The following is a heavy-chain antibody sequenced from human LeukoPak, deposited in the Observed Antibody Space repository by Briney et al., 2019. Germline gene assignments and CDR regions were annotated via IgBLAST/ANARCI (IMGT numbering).Heavy chain of an antibody. J-gene: IGHJ3*02. CDR3: ARDKNYYESSRPQLDAFDI. CDR2: IYTSGST. CDR1: GGSISSNY. Sequence: PSETLSLTCSVSGGSISSNYWSWLRQPAGKGLEWIGRIYTSGSTDYSPSLKSRVTMSVDTSKNQFSLKLSSVTAADTAVYYCARDKNYYESSRPQLDAFDIWGQGTMVTVSS. V-gene: IGHV4-4*07. D-gene: IGHD3-22*01.